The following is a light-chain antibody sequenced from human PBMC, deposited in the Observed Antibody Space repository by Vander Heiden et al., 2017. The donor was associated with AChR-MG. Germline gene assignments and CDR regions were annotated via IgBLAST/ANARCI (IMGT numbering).Light chain of an antibody. CDR2: AAS. CDR1: QSISSY. CDR3: QQRDSTPRT. V-gene: IGKV1-39*01. Sequence: DIQMTQSPSSLSASVGDRVTITCRASQSISSYLNWYQQKPGKAPKLLIYAASSLQSGVPSRFSGSGSGTDFTLTISRLQPEDFATYYCQQRDSTPRTVGQGTKLEIK. J-gene: IGKJ2*02.